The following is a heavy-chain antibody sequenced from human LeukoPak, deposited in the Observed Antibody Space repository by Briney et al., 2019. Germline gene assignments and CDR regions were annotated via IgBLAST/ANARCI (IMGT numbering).Heavy chain of an antibody. Sequence: ASVKVSCKASGDTFITYTFSWVRQAPGQGLEWMGRIIPSLDISNYAQKFQGRVTLTADKSTTTTYMELTSLRTEDTAIYYCARDHCSRGSCLGGHWGQGTLVTVSS. CDR2: IIPSLDIS. J-gene: IGHJ4*02. CDR3: ARDHCSRGSCLGGH. CDR1: GDTFITYT. D-gene: IGHD2-15*01. V-gene: IGHV1-69*04.